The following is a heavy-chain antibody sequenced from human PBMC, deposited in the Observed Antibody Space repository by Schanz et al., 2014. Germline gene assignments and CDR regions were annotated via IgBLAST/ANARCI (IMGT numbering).Heavy chain of an antibody. CDR2: INSDGSTT. CDR1: GFSFSVSW. J-gene: IGHJ6*02. Sequence: PLVEFGGGLVQPGGSLRLSCEASGFSFSVSWMNWVRQAPGKGLVWVSRINSDGSTTIYADSVKGRFTISRDNAKNTLYLQMNSLRAEDTAVYYCARPLGPNYYYYGLDVWGQGTTVTVSS. CDR3: ARPLGPNYYYYGLDV. V-gene: IGHV3-74*02.